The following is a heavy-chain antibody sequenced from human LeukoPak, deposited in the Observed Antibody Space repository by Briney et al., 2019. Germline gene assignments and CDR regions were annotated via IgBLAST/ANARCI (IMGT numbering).Heavy chain of an antibody. CDR1: GGSFSGYY. D-gene: IGHD6-19*01. Sequence: SETLSLTCAVYGGSFSGYYWSWIRQPPGKGLEWIGEINHSGSTNYNPSLKSRVTISVDTSKNQFSLKLSSVTAADTAVYYCARQIKWLADYYYYMDVWGKGTTVTISS. CDR2: INHSGST. V-gene: IGHV4-34*01. J-gene: IGHJ6*03. CDR3: ARQIKWLADYYYYMDV.